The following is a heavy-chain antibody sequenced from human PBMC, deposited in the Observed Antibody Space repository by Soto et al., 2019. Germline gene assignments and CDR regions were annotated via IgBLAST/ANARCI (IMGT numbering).Heavy chain of an antibody. CDR3: ARGPKKLIY. D-gene: IGHD1-1*01. V-gene: IGHV4-34*01. CDR2: INDSGST. J-gene: IGHJ4*02. Sequence: SETLSLTCRVSGGSFSVYYWTWIRQPPGKGLEWIGAINDSGSTNYNPSLKSRVTMSVDTSKNQFSLKLDSVTAADTAVYYCARGPKKLIYWSQGTLVTVSS. CDR1: GGSFSVYY.